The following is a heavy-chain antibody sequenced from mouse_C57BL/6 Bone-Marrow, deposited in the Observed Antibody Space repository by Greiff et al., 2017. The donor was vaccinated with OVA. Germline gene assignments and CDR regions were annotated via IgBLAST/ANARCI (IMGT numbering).Heavy chain of an antibody. CDR3: ARHSFYYGSSPYFDY. V-gene: IGHV1-76*01. CDR1: GYTFTDYY. Sequence: QVQLKESGAELVRPGASVKLSCKASGYTFTDYYINWVKQRPGQGLEWIARIYPGSGNTYYNEKFKGKATLTSEKSSSTAYMQLSSLTSEDSAVYFCARHSFYYGSSPYFDYWGQGTTLTVSS. D-gene: IGHD1-1*01. J-gene: IGHJ2*01. CDR2: IYPGSGNT.